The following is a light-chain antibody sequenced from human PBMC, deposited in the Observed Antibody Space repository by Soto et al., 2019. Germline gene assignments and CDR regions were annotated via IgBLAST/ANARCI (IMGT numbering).Light chain of an antibody. Sequence: DVVMTQSPLSLPVPLGQPASISCRSSQGLVLSDGNTYLSWFHQRPGQSPRRLIYPISDRASGVTDIFSGSGSGTHFTLKISGLESADVGVYYCMQSAPWPCTFGPATKAEV. CDR2: PIS. CDR3: MQSAPWPCT. CDR1: QGLVLSDGNTY. J-gene: IGKJ1*01. V-gene: IGKV2-30*01.